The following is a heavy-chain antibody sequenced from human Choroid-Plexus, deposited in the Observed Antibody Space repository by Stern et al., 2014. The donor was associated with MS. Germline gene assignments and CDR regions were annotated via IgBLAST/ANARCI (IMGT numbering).Heavy chain of an antibody. CDR3: AKDRQYLTYFFDH. Sequence: MQLVESGGGVVQPGRPLRLSCVASGFTFGSCAMHWVRQAPGKGLEGGAGVSYDGSNNYYADSVKGRFTISRDNSQNTLYMQMSSLRPEDTAVYYCAKDRQYLTYFFDHWGQGSLVTVSS. CDR2: VSYDGSNN. J-gene: IGHJ5*02. CDR1: GFTFGSCA. D-gene: IGHD2/OR15-2a*01. V-gene: IGHV3-30*18.